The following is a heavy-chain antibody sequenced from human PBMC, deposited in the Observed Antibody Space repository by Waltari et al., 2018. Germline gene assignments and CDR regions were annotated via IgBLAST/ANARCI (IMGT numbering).Heavy chain of an antibody. CDR3: ARWGSSGWSADY. V-gene: IGHV4-61*09. J-gene: IGHJ4*02. Sequence: QVQLQESGPGLVKPSQTLSLTRTVSGGSISSGSYYWRWIRQPAGKGLEWIGYIYTSGSTNYNPSRKSRVTLSVDTSKNQFSLKLSSVAAADTAVYYCARWGSSGWSADYWGQGTLVTVSS. D-gene: IGHD6-19*01. CDR1: GGSISSGSYY. CDR2: IYTSGST.